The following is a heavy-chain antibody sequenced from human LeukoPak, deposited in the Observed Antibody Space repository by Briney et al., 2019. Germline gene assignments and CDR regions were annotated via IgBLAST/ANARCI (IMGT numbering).Heavy chain of an antibody. V-gene: IGHV4-39*07. CDR2: IYYSGST. D-gene: IGHD3-3*01. J-gene: IGHJ4*02. CDR1: GGSISSSSYY. CDR3: ARVWRYDFWSGYYFDY. Sequence: SETLSLTCTVSGGSISSSSYYWGWIRQPPGKGLEWIGSIYYSGSTYYNPSLKSRVTISVDTSKNQFSLKLSSVTAADTAVYYCARVWRYDFWSGYYFDYWGQGTLVTVSS.